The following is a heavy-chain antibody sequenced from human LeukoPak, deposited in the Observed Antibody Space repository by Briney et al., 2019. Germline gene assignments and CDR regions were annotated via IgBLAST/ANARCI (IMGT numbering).Heavy chain of an antibody. J-gene: IGHJ3*02. CDR2: IKEDGSET. Sequence: PGGSLRLSCAASGFIFKKYWMNWVRQVPGKGLECLANIKEDGSETYYADSVKGRFTISRDNPKNLLFLQINSLRVEDTAVYYCARGGTYDIWGQGTRVTVSS. CDR1: GFIFKKYW. V-gene: IGHV3-7*01. CDR3: ARGGTYDI.